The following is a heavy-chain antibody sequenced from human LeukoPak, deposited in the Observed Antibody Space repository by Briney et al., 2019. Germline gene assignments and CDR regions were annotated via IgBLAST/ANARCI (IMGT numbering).Heavy chain of an antibody. V-gene: IGHV1-8*02. D-gene: IGHD3-22*01. CDR1: GGTFSNYA. CDR3: ARKEYYYDSSGPY. J-gene: IGHJ4*02. CDR2: MNPNSGKT. Sequence: ASVKVSCKASGGTFSNYAINWVRQATGQGLEWMGWMNPNSGKTGYAQKFQGRVTMTRNTSISTAYMELSSLRSEDTAVYYCARKEYYYDSSGPYWGQGTLVTVSS.